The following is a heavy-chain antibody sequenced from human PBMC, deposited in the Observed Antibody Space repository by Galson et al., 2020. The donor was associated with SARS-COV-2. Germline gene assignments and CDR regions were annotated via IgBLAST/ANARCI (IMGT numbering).Heavy chain of an antibody. CDR1: AASISSGGFS. D-gene: IGHD3-10*01. Sequence: SETLSLTCAVSAASISSGGFSWSWFRQPPGKGLEYIRYIYYSGSTYYTPSLKSRVTMSVDTSTIQFSVKLASVTAADTAVYYCARGQLLWFGEFPRGDWFDPWGQGTLVTVSS. CDR2: IYYSGST. V-gene: IGHV4-30-4*07. CDR3: ARGQLLWFGEFPRGDWFDP. J-gene: IGHJ5*02.